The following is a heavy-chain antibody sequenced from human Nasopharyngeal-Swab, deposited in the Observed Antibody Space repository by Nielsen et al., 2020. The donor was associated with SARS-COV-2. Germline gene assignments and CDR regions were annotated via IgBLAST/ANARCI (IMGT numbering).Heavy chain of an antibody. CDR1: GGSISSYY. J-gene: IGHJ6*02. CDR2: IYYSGST. D-gene: IGHD5-18*01. CDR3: ARDQTGYSYGSRGMDV. Sequence: SETLSLTCTVSGGSISSYYWSWIRQPPGKGLEWIGYIYYSGSTNYNPSLKSRVTISVDTSKNKFSLKLSSVTAADTAVYYCARDQTGYSYGSRGMDVWGQGTTVTVAS. V-gene: IGHV4-59*01.